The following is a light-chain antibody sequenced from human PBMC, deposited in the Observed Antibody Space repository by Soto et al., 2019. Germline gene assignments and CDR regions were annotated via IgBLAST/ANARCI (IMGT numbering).Light chain of an antibody. CDR3: QQYNTWLWT. J-gene: IGKJ1*01. V-gene: IGKV3-15*01. Sequence: EVVMTQSPATLSVSPGERATLACRASQSVNANLAWYQQMRGQAPRLLIHGASNRATGIPARFSGSGFGTEFILTISSLQSEDFAVYYCQQYNTWLWTFGQGTKVEI. CDR1: QSVNAN. CDR2: GAS.